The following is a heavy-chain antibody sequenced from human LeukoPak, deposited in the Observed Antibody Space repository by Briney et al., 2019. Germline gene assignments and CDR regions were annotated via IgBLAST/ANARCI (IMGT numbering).Heavy chain of an antibody. CDR3: ARDGATSYYYYGMDV. Sequence: GGSLRLSCAASGFTFSSYSMNWVRQAPGKGLEWVSSISSSSSYIYYADSVKGRFTTSRDNAKNSLYLQMNSLRAEDTAVYYCARDGATSYYYYGMDVWGQGTTVTVSS. CDR2: ISSSSSYI. D-gene: IGHD1-26*01. J-gene: IGHJ6*02. V-gene: IGHV3-21*01. CDR1: GFTFSSYS.